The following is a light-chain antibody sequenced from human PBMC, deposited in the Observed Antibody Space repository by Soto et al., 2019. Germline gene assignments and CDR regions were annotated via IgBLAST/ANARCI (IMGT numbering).Light chain of an antibody. V-gene: IGLV2-14*01. CDR3: SSQAVSSTVV. J-gene: IGLJ2*01. CDR2: DVS. CDR1: SSDIGGYNY. Sequence: QSALTQPASVSGSPGQSITISCTGTSSDIGGYNYVSWYQQHPGKAPKLMIYDVSNRPSGVSNRFSGSKSGNTASLTISGLQAEDEADYYCSSQAVSSTVVFGGGTKLTVL.